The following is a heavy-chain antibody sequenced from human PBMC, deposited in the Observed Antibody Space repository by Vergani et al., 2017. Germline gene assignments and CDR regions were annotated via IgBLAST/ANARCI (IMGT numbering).Heavy chain of an antibody. CDR1: GFTFSSYE. Sequence: EVQLVESGGGLVQPGGSLRLSCAASGFTFSSYEMNWVRQAPGKGVEWVSYISSSGSTIYYADSVKGRFTISRDNAKNSLYLQMNSLRAEDTAVYYCAGGPGRYYDSSGYYVFDYWGQGTLVTVSS. J-gene: IGHJ4*02. CDR3: AGGPGRYYDSSGYYVFDY. CDR2: ISSSGSTI. D-gene: IGHD3-22*01. V-gene: IGHV3-48*03.